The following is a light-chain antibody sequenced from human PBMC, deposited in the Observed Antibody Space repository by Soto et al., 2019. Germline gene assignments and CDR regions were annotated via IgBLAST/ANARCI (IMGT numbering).Light chain of an antibody. CDR2: EVS. J-gene: IGLJ2*01. V-gene: IGLV2-14*01. CDR1: SPDFG. Sequence: QSALTQPASVSGSPGQSITISCSGISPDFGVSWYPHFPGKAPKLLIFEVSNRPSGVSTRFSGSKSGNMAFLTISGLQSEDEGLYHCSSYSSTTTLFGGGTKLTVL. CDR3: SSYSSTTTL.